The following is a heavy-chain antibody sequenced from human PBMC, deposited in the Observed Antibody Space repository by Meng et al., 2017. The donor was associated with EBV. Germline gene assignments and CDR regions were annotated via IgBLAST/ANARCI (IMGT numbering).Heavy chain of an antibody. Sequence: QVQRWQFGAAVKKPGASVKVSCKASGYTFTGYFLHWLRQAPGKGLEWMGRINPNSGGTNYAQKFQGRVTMTRDTSISTAYMELSRLRSDDTAVYYCAKGADLAAAGTFWFDPWGQGTLVTVSS. CDR3: AKGADLAAAGTFWFDP. D-gene: IGHD6-13*01. J-gene: IGHJ5*02. CDR1: GYTFTGYF. V-gene: IGHV1-2*06. CDR2: INPNSGGT.